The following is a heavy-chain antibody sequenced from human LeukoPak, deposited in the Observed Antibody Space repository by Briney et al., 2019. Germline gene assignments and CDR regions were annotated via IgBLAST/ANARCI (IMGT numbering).Heavy chain of an antibody. Sequence: PSETLSLTCAVYGGSFSGYYWSWIRQPPGKGLEWIGEINHSGSTNYNPSLKSRVTISVDTSKNQFSLKLSSMTAADTAVYYCARGYYYDSSGYNLVWGQGTMVTVSS. V-gene: IGHV4-34*01. D-gene: IGHD3-22*01. J-gene: IGHJ3*01. CDR2: INHSGST. CDR1: GGSFSGYY. CDR3: ARGYYYDSSGYNLV.